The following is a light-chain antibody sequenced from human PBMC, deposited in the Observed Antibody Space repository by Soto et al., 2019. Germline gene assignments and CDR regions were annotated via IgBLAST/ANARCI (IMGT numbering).Light chain of an antibody. CDR2: KAS. J-gene: IGKJ1*01. V-gene: IGKV1-5*03. CDR3: QQYNRYPVT. CDR1: QAISSW. Sequence: DIQMTQSPSTLSGSVGDRVTITCRASQAISSWLAWYQQKPGKAPKLLIYKASTLKSGVPSRFSGSGSGTEFTLTISSLKTDDFATYYCQQYNRYPVTFGQGTKVDIK.